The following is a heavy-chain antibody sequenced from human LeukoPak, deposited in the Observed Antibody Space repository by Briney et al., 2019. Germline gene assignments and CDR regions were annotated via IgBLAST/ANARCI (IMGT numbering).Heavy chain of an antibody. CDR3: ARAFIAAAGTFYFDY. J-gene: IGHJ4*02. D-gene: IGHD6-13*01. V-gene: IGHV4-34*01. CDR2: INHSGST. Sequence: PSETLSLTCAVYGGSFSGYYWSWIRQPPGKGLEWIGEINHSGSTNYNPSLKSRVTISVDTSKNQFSLKLSSVTAADTAVYYCARAFIAAAGTFYFDYWGQGTLVTVSS. CDR1: GGSFSGYY.